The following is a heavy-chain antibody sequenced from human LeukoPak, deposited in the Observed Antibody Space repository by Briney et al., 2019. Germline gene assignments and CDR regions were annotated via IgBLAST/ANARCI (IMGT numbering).Heavy chain of an antibody. V-gene: IGHV4-59*01. Sequence: PSETLSLTCTVSGGSISSYYWSWIRQPPGKGLEWIGYIYYSGSTNYNPSLKSRVTISVDTSKNQFSLKLSSVTAADTAVYYCARGAPGYCSSTTCPLDYWGQGRLATVSS. D-gene: IGHD2-2*01. CDR1: GGSISSYY. J-gene: IGHJ4*02. CDR2: IYYSGST. CDR3: ARGAPGYCSSTTCPLDY.